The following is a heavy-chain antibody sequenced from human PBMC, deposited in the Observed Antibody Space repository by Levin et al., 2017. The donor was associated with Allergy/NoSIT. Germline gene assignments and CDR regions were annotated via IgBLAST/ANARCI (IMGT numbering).Heavy chain of an antibody. CDR2: IYSGGYT. CDR3: ATAEFEY. V-gene: IGHV3-53*01. Sequence: GESLKISCAASGFTVSSHYMSWVRQAPGKGLEWVSVIYSGGYTYYADSVKGRFTISRDNSKNTLYLQMNSLRAEDTAVYYCATAEFEYWGQGTLVTVSS. J-gene: IGHJ4*02. D-gene: IGHD6-19*01. CDR1: GFTVSSHY.